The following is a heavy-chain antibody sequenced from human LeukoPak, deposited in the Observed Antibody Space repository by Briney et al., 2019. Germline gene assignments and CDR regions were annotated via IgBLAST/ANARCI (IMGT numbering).Heavy chain of an antibody. D-gene: IGHD2-2*01. Sequence: PSQTLSLTCTVSGASITSGGYYWTWIRQPPEEGLEWIGYISYSGSTYYHPSLKSRITISLDPSHNQFSLNLLSVTAADPAVYYCARETLRTHAFHSWGQGTKAADCS. J-gene: IGHJ3*02. CDR1: GASITSGGYY. V-gene: IGHV4-31*03. CDR2: ISYSGST. CDR3: ARETLRTHAFHS.